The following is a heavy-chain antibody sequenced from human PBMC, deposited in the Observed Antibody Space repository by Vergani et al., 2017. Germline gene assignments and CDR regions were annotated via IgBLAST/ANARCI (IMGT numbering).Heavy chain of an antibody. CDR2: ISGYNGGT. Sequence: QVQLVQSGAEVKKPGASVKVSCKTSGYTFTSYGLNWVRQAPGQGLEWMGWISGYNGGTNYAQKLQGRVTVTIDTSTNTAYMELRSLRSDDTAVYYCARDRSEAAAGDTGYWGQGTLVTVSS. V-gene: IGHV1-18*04. J-gene: IGHJ4*02. CDR3: ARDRSEAAAGDTGY. CDR1: GYTFTSYG. D-gene: IGHD6-13*01.